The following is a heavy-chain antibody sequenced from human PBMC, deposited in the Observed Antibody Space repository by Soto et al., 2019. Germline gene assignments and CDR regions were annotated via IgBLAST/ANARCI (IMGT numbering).Heavy chain of an antibody. J-gene: IGHJ6*02. CDR3: ARTSNTAMDYYYYGMAV. CDR2: IIPIFGTA. V-gene: IGHV1-69*13. CDR1: GGTFSSYA. D-gene: IGHD5-18*01. Sequence: ASVKVSCKASGGTFSSYAISWVRQAPGQGLEWMGGIIPIFGTANYAQKFQGRVTITADESTSTAYMELSSLRSEDTAVYYCARTSNTAMDYYYYGMAVWGQGTTVTVSS.